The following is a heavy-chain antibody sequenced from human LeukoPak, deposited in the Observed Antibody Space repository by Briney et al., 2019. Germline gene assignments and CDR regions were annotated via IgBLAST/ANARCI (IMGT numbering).Heavy chain of an antibody. V-gene: IGHV4-59*02. CDR2: VYYTGST. CDR1: GGSVNNYY. D-gene: IGHD2-15*01. CDR3: ARQKKGLQRVDTDFDS. Sequence: PSETLSLTCTVSGGSVNNYYWFWIRQFPGKGLEYVGYVYYTGSTDYNPSLESRVTISVDTSKNQFSLKLRSVTAADTATYYCARQKKGLQRVDTDFDSWGQGTLVIVSS. J-gene: IGHJ4*02.